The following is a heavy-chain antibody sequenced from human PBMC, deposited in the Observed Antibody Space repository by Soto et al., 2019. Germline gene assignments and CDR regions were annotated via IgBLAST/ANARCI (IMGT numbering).Heavy chain of an antibody. CDR3: AKSPRGEMATD. Sequence: QVQLVQSGGEVKKPGASVTVSCKASGYTFINYHITCVRQATGQGLEWMAWIKTYNGMTDYAQKFQGRVTMTRATSPSTAYMELRNLGSDDTAVYFCAKSPRGEMATDWGQGTLVTVSS. V-gene: IGHV1-18*01. CDR1: GYTFINYH. D-gene: IGHD5-12*01. CDR2: IKTYNGMT. J-gene: IGHJ4*02.